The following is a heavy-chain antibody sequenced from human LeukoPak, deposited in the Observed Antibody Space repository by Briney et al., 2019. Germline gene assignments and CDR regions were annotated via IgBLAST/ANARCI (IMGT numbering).Heavy chain of an antibody. J-gene: IGHJ4*02. CDR2: ISGSDTST. D-gene: IGHD2-2*02. Sequence: GGSLRVSCAASGFTFSNYSMTWVREAPGKGLEWVSSISGSDTSTYYADSVKGRFTISRDNPQNTLELQMDSLRAEDTAVYYCTKARSASSSSCYNYWGQGILVTVSS. V-gene: IGHV3-23*01. CDR3: TKARSASSSSCYNY. CDR1: GFTFSNYS.